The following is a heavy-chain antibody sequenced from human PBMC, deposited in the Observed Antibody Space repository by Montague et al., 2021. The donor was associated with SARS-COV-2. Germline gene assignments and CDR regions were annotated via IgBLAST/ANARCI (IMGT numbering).Heavy chain of an antibody. CDR3: ARHLRVGNRWNGFEADY. D-gene: IGHD1-1*01. CDR2: IFYSGST. Sequence: SETLSLTRTVSGDSISSTDHYWAWMRQPPGKGLEWIASIFYSGSTYYXPSLKSRVTISVDTSKNLFSLQLNSVTPADTSVHYCARHLRVGNRWNGFEADYWGQGALVSVSS. V-gene: IGHV4-39*01. CDR1: GDSISSTDHY. J-gene: IGHJ4*02.